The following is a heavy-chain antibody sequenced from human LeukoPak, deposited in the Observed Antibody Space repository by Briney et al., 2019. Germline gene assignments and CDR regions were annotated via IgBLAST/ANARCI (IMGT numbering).Heavy chain of an antibody. J-gene: IGHJ3*02. CDR2: IYYSGST. CDR1: GGSISSYY. Sequence: SQTLSLTCTVSGGSISSYYWSWIRQPPGKGLEWIGYIYYSGSTNYNPSLKSRVTISVDTSKNQFSLKLSSVTAADTAVYYCASIAVAGTPTLAFDIWGQGTMVTVSS. D-gene: IGHD6-19*01. V-gene: IGHV4-59*01. CDR3: ASIAVAGTPTLAFDI.